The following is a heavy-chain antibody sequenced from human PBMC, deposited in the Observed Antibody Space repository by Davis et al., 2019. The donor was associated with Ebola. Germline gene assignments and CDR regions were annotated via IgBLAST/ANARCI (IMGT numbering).Heavy chain of an antibody. CDR1: GYTFTSYY. V-gene: IGHV1-46*01. CDR2: INPSGGST. J-gene: IGHJ6*02. Sequence: ASVKVSCKASGYTFTSYYMHWVRQAPGQGLEWMGIINPSGGSTSYAQKFQGRVTMTRDTSTSTVYMELSSLRSEDTAVYYCARERIVVVTYYYYGMDVWGQGTTVTVSS. CDR3: ARERIVVVTYYYYGMDV. D-gene: IGHD3-22*01.